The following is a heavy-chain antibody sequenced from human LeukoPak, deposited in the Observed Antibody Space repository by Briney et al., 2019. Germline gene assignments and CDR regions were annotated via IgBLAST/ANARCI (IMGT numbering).Heavy chain of an antibody. V-gene: IGHV4-34*01. CDR2: INHSGST. CDR3: ARGRGYSYGTGGYFDY. J-gene: IGHJ4*02. Sequence: SETLSLTCAVYGGSFSGYYWSWIRQPPGKGLEWIGEINHSGSTNYNPSLKSRVTISVDTSKNQFSLKLSSVTAADTAVYYCARGRGYSYGTGGYFDYWGQGTLVTVSS. CDR1: GGSFSGYY. D-gene: IGHD5-18*01.